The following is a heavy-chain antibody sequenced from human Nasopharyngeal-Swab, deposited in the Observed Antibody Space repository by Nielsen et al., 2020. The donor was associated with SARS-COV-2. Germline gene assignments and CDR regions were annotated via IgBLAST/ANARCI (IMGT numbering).Heavy chain of an antibody. CDR2: ISYDGSNK. J-gene: IGHJ3*02. CDR1: GFTFSSYA. CDR3: AAEATGTDAFDI. Sequence: LSLTCAASGFTFSSYAMHWVRQAPGQGLEWVAVISYDGSNKYYADSVKGRFTISRDNSKNTLYLQMNSLRAEDTAVYYCAAEATGTDAFDIWGQGTMVTVSS. V-gene: IGHV3-30*04. D-gene: IGHD6-13*01.